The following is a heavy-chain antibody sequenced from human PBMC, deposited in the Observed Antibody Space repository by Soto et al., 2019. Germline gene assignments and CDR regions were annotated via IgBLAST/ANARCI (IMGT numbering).Heavy chain of an antibody. V-gene: IGHV1-69*13. J-gene: IGHJ6*02. Sequence: SVKVSCKASGGTFSSYAISWVRQAPGQGLEWMGGIIPIFGTANYAQKFQGRVTITADESTSTAYMELSSLRSEDTAVYYCARSSSTSSKGWDYYYYYGMDVWGQGTTVTVSS. CDR1: GGTFSSYA. CDR2: IIPIFGTA. D-gene: IGHD2-2*01. CDR3: ARSSSTSSKGWDYYYYYGMDV.